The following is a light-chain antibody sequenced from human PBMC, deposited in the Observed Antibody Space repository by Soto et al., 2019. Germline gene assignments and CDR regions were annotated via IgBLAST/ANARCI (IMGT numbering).Light chain of an antibody. V-gene: IGKV3-20*01. CDR2: TVS. J-gene: IGKJ1*01. CDR1: QTITSTF. CDR3: QQCGNSPWT. Sequence: EIVLTQSPGTLSLSPGDTATLSCRASQTITSTFLAWYQQKPGQAPRLLIYTVSTRATGIPDRFRGSGSGTNFTLTISRLEPDDFAFYYCQQCGNSPWTFGQGTKVDIK.